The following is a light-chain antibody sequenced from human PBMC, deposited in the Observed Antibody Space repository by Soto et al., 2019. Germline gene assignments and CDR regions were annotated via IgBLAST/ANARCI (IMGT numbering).Light chain of an antibody. CDR2: GVS. V-gene: IGLV2-14*02. CDR3: STYTSTTPLGV. J-gene: IGLJ2*01. CDR1: SSDVGNYNL. Sequence: QSALTQPASVSGSPGQSITISCTGTSSDVGNYNLVSWYQQYPGKAPKLLVYGVSNRPSGVSNRFSGSKSANTASLTISGLQAEDEADYYCSTYTSTTPLGVFGGGTKVTVL.